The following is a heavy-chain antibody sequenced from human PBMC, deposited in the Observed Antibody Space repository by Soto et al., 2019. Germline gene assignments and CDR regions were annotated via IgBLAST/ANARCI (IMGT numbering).Heavy chain of an antibody. Sequence: QVQLQESGPGLVEPSQTLSLTCTVSGDSISNGYYTWSWIRQPPGKDLEWIGHIYNSVNTYSNPSLKSRVTISADTSTNQFSRKLSSVTAADTAVYYCARGPSGDKVDYWGQGTLVTVSS. V-gene: IGHV4-30-4*01. CDR2: IYNSVNT. CDR3: ARGPSGDKVDY. D-gene: IGHD3-10*01. CDR1: GDSISNGYYT. J-gene: IGHJ4*02.